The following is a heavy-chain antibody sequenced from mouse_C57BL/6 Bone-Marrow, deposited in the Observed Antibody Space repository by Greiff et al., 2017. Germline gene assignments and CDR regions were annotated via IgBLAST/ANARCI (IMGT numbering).Heavy chain of an antibody. D-gene: IGHD1-1*01. Sequence: VKLQESGAELVKPGASVKISCKASGYAFSSYWMNWVKQRPGKGLEWIGQIYPGDGDTNYNGKFKGKATLTADKSSSTAYMQLSSLTSEDSAVYFCARSYYGSIPFAYGGQGTLVTVSA. CDR2: IYPGDGDT. V-gene: IGHV1-80*01. CDR1: GYAFSSYW. CDR3: ARSYYGSIPFAY. J-gene: IGHJ3*01.